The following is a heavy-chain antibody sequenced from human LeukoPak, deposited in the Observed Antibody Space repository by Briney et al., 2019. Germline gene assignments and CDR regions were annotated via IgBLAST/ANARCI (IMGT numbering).Heavy chain of an antibody. CDR1: GFTFSSYA. J-gene: IGHJ4*02. CDR3: AKDRLFIAVAGTSDY. V-gene: IGHV3-23*01. Sequence: GGSLRLSCAASGFTFSSYAMSWVRQAPGKGLEWVSAISGSGGSTYYADSVKGRFTISRDNSKNTLYLQMNSLRAEDTAAYYCAKDRLFIAVAGTSDYWGQGTLVTVSS. D-gene: IGHD6-19*01. CDR2: ISGSGGST.